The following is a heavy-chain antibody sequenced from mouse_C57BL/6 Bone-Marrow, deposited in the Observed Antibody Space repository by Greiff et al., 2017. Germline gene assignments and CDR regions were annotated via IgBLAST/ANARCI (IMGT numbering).Heavy chain of an antibody. CDR2: IWSGGST. CDR3: ARRGLLGGYFDV. J-gene: IGHJ1*03. D-gene: IGHD1-1*01. CDR1: GFSLTRYG. Sequence: VMLVESGPGLVQPSQSLSITCTVSGFSLTRYGVHWVRQSPGKGLEWLGVIWSGGSTDYNAAFISRLSISKDNSKSQVFFKMNSLQADDTAIYYCARRGLLGGYFDVWGTGTTVTVSS. V-gene: IGHV2-2*01.